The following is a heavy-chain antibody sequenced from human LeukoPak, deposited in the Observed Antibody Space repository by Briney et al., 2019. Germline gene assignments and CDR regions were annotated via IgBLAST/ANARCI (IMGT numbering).Heavy chain of an antibody. D-gene: IGHD3-3*01. V-gene: IGHV3-21*01. J-gene: IGHJ4*02. CDR1: GFTFSSYS. Sequence: GGSLRLSCAASGFTFSSYSMNWVRQAPGKGLEWVSSISSSSSYIYYADSVEGRFTISRDNAKSSLYLQMNSLRAEDTAVYYCARDLLTAGIFGSNYWGQGTLVTVSS. CDR2: ISSSSSYI. CDR3: ARDLLTAGIFGSNY.